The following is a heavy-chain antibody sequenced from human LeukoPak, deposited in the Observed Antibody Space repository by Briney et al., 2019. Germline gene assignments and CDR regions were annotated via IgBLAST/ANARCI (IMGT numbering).Heavy chain of an antibody. D-gene: IGHD6-13*01. Sequence: GESLNISCHGSGYSVTSYGIGWVRQSPGKGLGWIGSSYPGDSDTRESPTFPAQVTISADKCISTAYLQWSSLKASDTAMYYCARRGRSSSWYYFDYWGQGTLVTVSS. J-gene: IGHJ4*02. CDR1: GYSVTSYG. CDR3: ARRGRSSSWYYFDY. V-gene: IGHV5-51*01. CDR2: SYPGDSDT.